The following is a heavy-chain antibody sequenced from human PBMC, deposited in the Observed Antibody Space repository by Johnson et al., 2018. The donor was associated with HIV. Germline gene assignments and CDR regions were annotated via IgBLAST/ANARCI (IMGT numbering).Heavy chain of an antibody. J-gene: IGHJ3*02. CDR3: ARDRGAARDAFDI. D-gene: IGHD6-6*01. CDR2: IWYDGSNK. Sequence: VQLVESGGGVVQPGRSLRLSCAASGFTFSTYGMHWVRQAPGKGLEWVALIWYDGSNKYYADSVKGRFTISRDNSKNTVYLQMNSLRAEDTAVYYCARDRGAARDAFDIWGQGTMVTVSS. CDR1: GFTFSTYG. V-gene: IGHV3-33*01.